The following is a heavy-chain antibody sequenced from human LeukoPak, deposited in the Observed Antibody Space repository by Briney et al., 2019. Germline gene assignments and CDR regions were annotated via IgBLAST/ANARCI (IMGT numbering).Heavy chain of an antibody. CDR3: ARDLSSLFPFDY. CDR2: IYTSGST. D-gene: IGHD2-21*01. CDR1: GGSISSYY. J-gene: IGHJ4*02. Sequence: SETPSLTCTVSGGSISSYYWSWIRQPAGKGLEWIGRIYTSGSTNYNPSLKSRVTMSVDTSKNQFSLKLSSVTAADTAVYYCARDLSSLFPFDYWGQGTLVTVSS. V-gene: IGHV4-4*07.